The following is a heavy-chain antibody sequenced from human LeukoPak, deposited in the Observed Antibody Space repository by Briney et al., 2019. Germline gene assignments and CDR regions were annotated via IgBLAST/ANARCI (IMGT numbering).Heavy chain of an antibody. J-gene: IGHJ2*01. V-gene: IGHV3-53*01. CDR2: IYVVGTT. Sequence: PGGSLRLSCAASGFTVSDNYMSWVRQAPGKGLEWVSLIYVVGTTFDADSVKGRFTISRDTLKNTLYLQMKSLRAEDTVVYYCARGRANWYFDLWGRGTLVTVSS. CDR1: GFTVSDNY. CDR3: ARGRANWYFDL.